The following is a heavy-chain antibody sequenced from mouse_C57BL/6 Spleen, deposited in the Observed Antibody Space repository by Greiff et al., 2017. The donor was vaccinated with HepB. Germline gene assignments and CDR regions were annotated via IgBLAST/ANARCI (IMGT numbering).Heavy chain of an antibody. D-gene: IGHD2-3*01. CDR3: AGYDGPFAY. V-gene: IGHV1-82*01. CDR1: GYAFSSSW. J-gene: IGHJ3*01. CDR2: IYPGDGDT. Sequence: VQLQQSGPELVKPGASVKISCKASGYAFSSSWMNWVKQRPGKGLEWIGRIYPGDGDTNYNGKFKGKATLTADKSSSTAYMQLSRLTSEDSAVYFCAGYDGPFAYWGQGTLVTVSA.